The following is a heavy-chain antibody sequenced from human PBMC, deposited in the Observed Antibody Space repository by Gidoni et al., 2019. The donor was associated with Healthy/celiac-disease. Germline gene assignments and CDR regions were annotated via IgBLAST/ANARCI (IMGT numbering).Heavy chain of an antibody. V-gene: IGHV3-30-3*01. CDR1: GFTFSSYA. CDR3: ARDKQLWVQPYYYYYGMDV. Sequence: QVQLVESGGGVVQPGRSLRLSCAASGFTFSSYAMHWVRQAPGKGLEWVAVISYDGSNKYYADSVKGRFTISRDNSKNTLYLQMNSLRAEDTAVYYCARDKQLWVQPYYYYYGMDVWGQGTTVTVSS. CDR2: ISYDGSNK. D-gene: IGHD5-18*01. J-gene: IGHJ6*02.